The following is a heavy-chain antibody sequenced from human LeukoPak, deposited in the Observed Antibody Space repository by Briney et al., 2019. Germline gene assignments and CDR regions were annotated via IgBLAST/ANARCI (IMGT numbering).Heavy chain of an antibody. CDR3: ARVWRRDYGYWNFDL. V-gene: IGHV4-31*03. CDR1: GGSISSGDYY. J-gene: IGHJ2*01. D-gene: IGHD4-17*01. Sequence: PSETLSLTCTVSGGSISSGDYYWSWIRQHPGKGLEWIGYIYYSGSTYYNPSLKSRITISVDTSKTQFSLKLSSVAAADTAVYYCARVWRRDYGYWNFDLWGRGTLVTVSS. CDR2: IYYSGST.